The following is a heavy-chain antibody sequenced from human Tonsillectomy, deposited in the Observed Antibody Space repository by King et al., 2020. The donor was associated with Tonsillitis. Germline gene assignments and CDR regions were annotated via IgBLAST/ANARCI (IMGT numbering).Heavy chain of an antibody. CDR2: LSGSDGGT. Sequence: VQLVESGGGLVQPGGSLRLSCAVSGFTFSNYVMNWVRQAPGKGLEWVSALSGSDGGTYYADSVKGRFTISRDNSKNTLYLQMNSLRVEDTAVYYCAKDRDYGDWHYYLYGMDVWGQGTTVTVSS. CDR1: GFTFSNYV. V-gene: IGHV3-23*04. CDR3: AKDRDYGDWHYYLYGMDV. J-gene: IGHJ6*02. D-gene: IGHD4-17*01.